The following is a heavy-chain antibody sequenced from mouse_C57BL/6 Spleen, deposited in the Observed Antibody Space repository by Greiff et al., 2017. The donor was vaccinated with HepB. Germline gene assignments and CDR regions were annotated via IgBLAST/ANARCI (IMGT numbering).Heavy chain of an antibody. CDR3: ARGPYYYGSSSYWYFDV. CDR1: GYTFTNYW. J-gene: IGHJ1*03. V-gene: IGHV1-63*01. D-gene: IGHD1-1*01. CDR2: IYPGGGYT. Sequence: QVQLQQSGAELVRPGTSVKMSCKASGYTFTNYWIGWAKQRPGHGLEWIGEIYPGGGYTNYNEKFKGKATLTADKSSTTAYMQFSSLTSEDSAIYYCARGPYYYGSSSYWYFDVWGTGTTVTVSS.